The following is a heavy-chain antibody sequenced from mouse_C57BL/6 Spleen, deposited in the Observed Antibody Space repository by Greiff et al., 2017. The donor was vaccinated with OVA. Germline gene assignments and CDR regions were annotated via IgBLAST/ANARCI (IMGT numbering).Heavy chain of an antibody. Sequence: VQLQQSGPELVKPGASVKISCKASGYSFTGYYMNWVKQSPEKSLEWIGEINPSTGGTTYNQKFKAKATLTVDKSSSTAYMQLKSLTSEDSAVYYCARATVVADYAMDYWGQGTSVTVSS. CDR3: ARATVVADYAMDY. CDR2: INPSTGGT. V-gene: IGHV1-42*01. J-gene: IGHJ4*01. D-gene: IGHD1-1*01. CDR1: GYSFTGYY.